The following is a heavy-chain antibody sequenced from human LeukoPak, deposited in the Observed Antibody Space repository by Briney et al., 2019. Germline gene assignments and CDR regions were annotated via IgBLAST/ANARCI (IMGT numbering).Heavy chain of an antibody. CDR3: ATWSGYYTGYYYYYMDV. D-gene: IGHD3-3*01. J-gene: IGHJ6*03. CDR2: IYGGGST. CDR1: GFTVRSNY. V-gene: IGHV3-53*01. Sequence: GGSLRLSCAPSGFTVRSNYMSWVRQAPGKALEWVSVIYGGGSTYYADSVKGRFTISRDNSKNTLYLQMNSVRAEDTAVYYCATWSGYYTGYYYYYMDVWGKGTTVTVSS.